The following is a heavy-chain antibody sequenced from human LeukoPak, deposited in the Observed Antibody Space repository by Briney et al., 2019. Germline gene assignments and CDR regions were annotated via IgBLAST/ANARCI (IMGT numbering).Heavy chain of an antibody. CDR3: TRGSSGRRDN. CDR2: MNPNSGNT. V-gene: IGHV1-8*01. D-gene: IGHD6-19*01. J-gene: IGHJ4*02. Sequence: ASVKVSCKTSGYTFTSCDINWVRQAAGQGLEWMGWMNPNSGNTGYGQSFQGRITMTRDISIGTAYMELSNLTSEDTAIYYCTRGSSGRRDNWGQGTLVTVSA. CDR1: GYTFTSCD.